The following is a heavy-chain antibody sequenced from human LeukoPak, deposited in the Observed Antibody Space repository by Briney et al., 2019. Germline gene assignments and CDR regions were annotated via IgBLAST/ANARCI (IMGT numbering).Heavy chain of an antibody. D-gene: IGHD4-17*01. V-gene: IGHV3-23*01. CDR1: GFTFSSFA. Sequence: LSGGPLRLSCAASGFTFSSFAMTWVRQAPGKGLEWVSSITGSHGPTYNTDSVKGRFTISRDNSQNTLYLQMNSLRAEDTAVYYCTKDPNGDYVGAFDPWGQGTLVTVSS. CDR3: TKDPNGDYVGAFDP. CDR2: ITGSHGPT. J-gene: IGHJ5*02.